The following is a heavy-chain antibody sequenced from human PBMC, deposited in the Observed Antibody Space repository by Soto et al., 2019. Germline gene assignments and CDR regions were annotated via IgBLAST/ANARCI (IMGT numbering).Heavy chain of an antibody. D-gene: IGHD3-10*01. CDR1: GFTFSSHG. CDR3: AKESLWFGRKLPDY. J-gene: IGHJ4*02. Sequence: QVQLVESGGGVVQPGRSLRLSCAASGFTFSSHGMHWVRQAPGKGLEWVAVISYDGSNKYYADSVKGRFTISRDNSKNTLYLQMNSLGAEDTAVYYCAKESLWFGRKLPDYWGQGTLVTVSS. V-gene: IGHV3-30*18. CDR2: ISYDGSNK.